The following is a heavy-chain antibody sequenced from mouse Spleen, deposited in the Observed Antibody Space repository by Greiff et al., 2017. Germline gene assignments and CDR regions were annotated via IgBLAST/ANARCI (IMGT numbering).Heavy chain of an antibody. CDR1: GYSFTGYY. J-gene: IGHJ4*01. V-gene: IGHV1-42*01. CDR2: INPSTGGT. Sequence: EVQLQQSGPELVKPGASVKISCKASGYSFTGYYMNWVKQSPEKSLEWIGEINPSTGGTTYNQKFKAKATLTVDKSSSTAYMQLKSLTSEDSAVYYCARTTDYWGQGTSVTVSS. CDR3: ARTTDY.